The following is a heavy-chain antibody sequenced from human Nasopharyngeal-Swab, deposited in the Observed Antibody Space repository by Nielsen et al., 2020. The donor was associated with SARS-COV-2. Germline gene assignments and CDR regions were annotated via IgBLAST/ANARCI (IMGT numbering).Heavy chain of an antibody. CDR1: GFTFSSYW. V-gene: IGHV3-74*01. Sequence: GESLKISCAASGFTFSSYWMHWVRQAPGKGLVWVSRINSDGSSTSYADSVKGRFTISRDNSKNSLYLQMNSLRTEDTALYYCAKGFEGGGAFDIWGQGTMVTVSS. J-gene: IGHJ3*02. CDR2: INSDGSST. CDR3: AKGFEGGGAFDI. D-gene: IGHD3-16*01.